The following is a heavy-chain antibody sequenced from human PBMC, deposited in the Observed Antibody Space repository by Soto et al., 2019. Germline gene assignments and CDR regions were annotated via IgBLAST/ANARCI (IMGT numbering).Heavy chain of an antibody. CDR1: GFTFSHYA. D-gene: IGHD1-26*01. Sequence: QVQLVESGGGVVQPGRSLRLSCAASGFTFSHYAMHWVRQAPGKGLEWVALMSYDGSNEYYADSVKGRFTISRDNSKNTLYRQMNSLRAEDTGVYYCAKDGSHNFVYWGQGTLVTVSS. CDR2: MSYDGSNE. J-gene: IGHJ4*02. V-gene: IGHV3-30*18. CDR3: AKDGSHNFVY.